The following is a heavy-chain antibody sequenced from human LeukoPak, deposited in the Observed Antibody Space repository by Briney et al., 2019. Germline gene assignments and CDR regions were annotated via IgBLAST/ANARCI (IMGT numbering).Heavy chain of an antibody. V-gene: IGHV1-2*02. D-gene: IGHD3-22*01. Sequence: GASVKVSCKASGYTFSGYYMHWVRQAPGQGLEWMGWINPNSGGTNYAQKFQGRVTMTRDTSISTAYMELSRLRSDDTAVYYCARVGESYYDSSGPWYFDYWGQGTLVTVSS. CDR2: INPNSGGT. CDR1: GYTFSGYY. CDR3: ARVGESYYDSSGPWYFDY. J-gene: IGHJ4*02.